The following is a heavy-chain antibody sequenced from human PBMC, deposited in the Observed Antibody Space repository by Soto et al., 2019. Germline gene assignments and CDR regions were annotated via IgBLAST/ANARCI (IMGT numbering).Heavy chain of an antibody. CDR2: INAGNGNT. CDR3: ARVGYCGGDCYWTPFDY. J-gene: IGHJ4*02. CDR1: GYAFTSDA. D-gene: IGHD2-21*02. V-gene: IGHV1-3*01. Sequence: ASLTVFCKTAGYAFTSDAIHWVRQATGQRLEWMGWINAGNGNTKYSQKFQGRVTITRDTSASTAYMELSSLRSEDTAVYYCARVGYCGGDCYWTPFDYWGQGTLVPVSS.